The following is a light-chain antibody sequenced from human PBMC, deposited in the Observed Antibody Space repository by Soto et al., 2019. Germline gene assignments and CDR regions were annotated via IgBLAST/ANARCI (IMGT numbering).Light chain of an antibody. V-gene: IGKV3D-20*02. CDR2: DTF. J-gene: IGKJ4*01. CDR1: QSVSSSY. Sequence: EVVLTQSPGTLSLSPGERATVSCRASQSVSSSYLAWYQQKPGQAPRLIIYDTFNRASDVPDTFSGSGSGTVFTLTISNVAPEDSAIYYCQQRSSWPLTFGGGTKVDI. CDR3: QQRSSWPLT.